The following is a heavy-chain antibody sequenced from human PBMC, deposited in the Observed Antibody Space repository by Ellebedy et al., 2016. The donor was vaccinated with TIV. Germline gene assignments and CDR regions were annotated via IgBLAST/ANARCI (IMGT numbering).Heavy chain of an antibody. CDR2: IGTAGDT. CDR3: ARAPPQFGELLPNFDY. V-gene: IGHV3-13*01. Sequence: GESLKISXAASGFTFSSYDMHWVRQATGKGLEWVSAIGTAGDTYYPGSVKGRFTISRENAKNSLYLQMNSLRAEDTAVYYCARAPPQFGELLPNFDYWGQGTLVTVSS. J-gene: IGHJ4*02. D-gene: IGHD3-10*01. CDR1: GFTFSSYD.